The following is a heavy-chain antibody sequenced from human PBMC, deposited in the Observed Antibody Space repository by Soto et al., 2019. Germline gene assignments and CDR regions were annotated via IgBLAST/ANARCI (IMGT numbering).Heavy chain of an antibody. J-gene: IGHJ6*02. CDR2: TYYRSKWYN. CDR1: GDSVSSNSAA. Sequence: PSQTLSLTCAISGDSVSSNSAAWNWIRQSPSRGLEWLGRTYYRSKWYNDYAVSVKSRITINPDTSKNQFSLQLNSVTPEDTAVYYCAREYSSSWAYYYYGMDVGGQGTTVTVS. V-gene: IGHV6-1*01. D-gene: IGHD6-13*01. CDR3: AREYSSSWAYYYYGMDV.